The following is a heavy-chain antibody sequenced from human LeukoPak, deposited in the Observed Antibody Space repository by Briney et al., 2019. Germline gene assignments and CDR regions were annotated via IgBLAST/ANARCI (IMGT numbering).Heavy chain of an antibody. J-gene: IGHJ4*02. CDR1: GFNVGSNY. D-gene: IGHD4-11*01. CDR3: ARGLQLCDY. CDR2: IYAGGTT. V-gene: IGHV3-53*01. Sequence: GGSLRLSCAASGFNVGSNYMTWVRQAPGKGLEWVSVIYAGGTTYYADSVKGRFTISRDNAKNTLYLQMNSLRAEDTAVYYCARGLQLCDYWGQGTLVTVSS.